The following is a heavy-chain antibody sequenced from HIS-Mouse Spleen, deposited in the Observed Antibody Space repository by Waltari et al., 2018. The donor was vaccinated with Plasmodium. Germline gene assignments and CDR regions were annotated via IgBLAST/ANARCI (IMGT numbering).Heavy chain of an antibody. J-gene: IGHJ4*02. CDR2: IYYSGST. D-gene: IGHD6-6*01. Sequence: QLQLQESGPGLVKPSETLSLTRTVSGGSISSSSYYWGWLRQPPGKGLEWIGSIYYSGSTYYNPSLKSRVTISVDTSKNQFSLKLSSVTAADTAVYYCARERAIAARDYWGQGTLVTVSS. CDR3: ARERAIAARDY. CDR1: GGSISSSSYY. V-gene: IGHV4-39*07.